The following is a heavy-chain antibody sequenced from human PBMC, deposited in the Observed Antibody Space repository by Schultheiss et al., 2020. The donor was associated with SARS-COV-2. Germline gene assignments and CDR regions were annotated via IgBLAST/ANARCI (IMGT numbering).Heavy chain of an antibody. D-gene: IGHD2-21*01. J-gene: IGHJ4*02. CDR3: ARDSRSGYCYDY. Sequence: GESLKISCAASGFTFSSYSMNWVRQAPGKGLEWVSSISSSSSYIYYADSVKGRFTISRDNAKNSLYLQMNSLRAEDTAVYYCARDSRSGYCYDYWGQGTLVTVS. CDR1: GFTFSSYS. V-gene: IGHV3-21*01. CDR2: ISSSSSYI.